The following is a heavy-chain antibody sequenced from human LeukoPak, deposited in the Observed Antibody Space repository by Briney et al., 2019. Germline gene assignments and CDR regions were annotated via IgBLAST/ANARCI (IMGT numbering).Heavy chain of an antibody. CDR3: ARRYSYSNGYYSYLDY. D-gene: IGHD5-18*01. V-gene: IGHV4-39*01. CDR2: IYYSGIT. Sequence: SETLSLTCTVSGGSISSSSYYWVWLRQPPGKGLQWLGYIYYSGITYNDPSLKSRVTITVDTSKNQFSLKLSSVTAADTAVYYCARRYSYSNGYYSYLDYWGQGILVTVSS. J-gene: IGHJ4*02. CDR1: GGSISSSSYY.